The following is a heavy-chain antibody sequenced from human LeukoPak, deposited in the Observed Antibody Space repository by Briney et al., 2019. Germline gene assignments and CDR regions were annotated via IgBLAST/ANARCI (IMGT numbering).Heavy chain of an antibody. CDR2: IREDGSEK. V-gene: IGHV3-7*03. CDR1: GFRFSNYW. J-gene: IGHJ4*02. Sequence: PGGSLRLSCAASGFRFSNYWMSWVRQGPGKGLEWVANIREDGSEKKYVDSVKGRFTISRDNAKNSLYLQMNSLRAEDTAVYYCAKSTLTGYYYDSSGSWGQGTLVTVSS. D-gene: IGHD3-22*01. CDR3: AKSTLTGYYYDSSGS.